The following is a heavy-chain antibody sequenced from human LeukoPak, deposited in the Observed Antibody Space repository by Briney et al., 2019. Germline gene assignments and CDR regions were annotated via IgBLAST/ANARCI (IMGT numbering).Heavy chain of an antibody. D-gene: IGHD3-10*01. CDR3: ARDSGTTGEVKFDL. CDR2: IYASGST. CDR1: GASITSYY. J-gene: IGHJ5*02. V-gene: IGHV4-4*07. Sequence: PSETLSLTCTVSGASITSYYWSWIRQPAGKGLEWLGRIYASGSTTYNPSLKSRVTMAVDTSKTQYSLKLSTVTAADTAVYYCARDSGTTGEVKFDLWGQGTLVSVSA.